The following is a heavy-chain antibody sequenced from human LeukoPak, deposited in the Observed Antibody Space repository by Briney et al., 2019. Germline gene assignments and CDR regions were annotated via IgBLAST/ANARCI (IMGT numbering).Heavy chain of an antibody. Sequence: SETLSLTCTVSSGSISSYYWSWIRQPPGKGLEWIGYIYYSGSTNYNPSLKSRVTISVDTSKNQFSLKLSSVTAADTAVYYCARGPYYDILTGYYPFDYWGQGTLVTVSS. D-gene: IGHD3-9*01. V-gene: IGHV4-59*01. CDR1: SGSISSYY. J-gene: IGHJ4*02. CDR2: IYYSGST. CDR3: ARGPYYDILTGYYPFDY.